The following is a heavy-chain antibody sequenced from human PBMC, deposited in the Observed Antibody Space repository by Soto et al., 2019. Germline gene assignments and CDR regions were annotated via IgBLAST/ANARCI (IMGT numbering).Heavy chain of an antibody. V-gene: IGHV5-51*01. CDR3: GRGYGSSGYYRYYFDY. D-gene: IGHD3-22*01. Sequence: EVQLVQSGAEVKKPGESLKISCKGSGYSFTSYWIGWVRQMPGKGLEWMGIIYPGDSDTRYSPSFQGQVTISADKSISTPYLQGGSLKASETAIYYWGRGYGSSGYYRYYFDYRGQGTLVTVSP. CDR2: IYPGDSDT. CDR1: GYSFTSYW. J-gene: IGHJ4*02.